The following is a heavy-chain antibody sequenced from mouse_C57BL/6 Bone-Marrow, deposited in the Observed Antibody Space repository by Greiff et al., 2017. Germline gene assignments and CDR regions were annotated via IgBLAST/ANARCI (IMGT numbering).Heavy chain of an antibody. D-gene: IGHD2-3*01. Sequence: QVQLKESGAELARPGASVKLSCKASGYTFTSYGISWVKQRTGQGLEWIGEIYPRSGNTYYNEKFKGKDTLTADKSSSTAYMELRSLTSEDSAVYFCARGGIYDGYQAWFAYWGQGTLVTVSA. V-gene: IGHV1-81*01. CDR1: GYTFTSYG. J-gene: IGHJ3*01. CDR3: ARGGIYDGYQAWFAY. CDR2: IYPRSGNT.